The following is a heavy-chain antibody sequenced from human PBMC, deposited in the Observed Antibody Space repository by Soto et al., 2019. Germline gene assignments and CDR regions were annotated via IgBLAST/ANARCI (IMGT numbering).Heavy chain of an antibody. Sequence: PSQTLSLTCDISGEGVSSTSAAWNWIRQSPSRGLEWLGRTYYRSKWYNDYAVSVKSRITINPDTSKNQFSLQLNSVTPEDTAVNYCARGSGHDRSFDYWGQRTLVPVSS. V-gene: IGHV6-1*01. CDR1: GEGVSSTSAA. CDR2: TYYRSKWYN. J-gene: IGHJ4*02. D-gene: IGHD5-12*01. CDR3: ARGSGHDRSFDY.